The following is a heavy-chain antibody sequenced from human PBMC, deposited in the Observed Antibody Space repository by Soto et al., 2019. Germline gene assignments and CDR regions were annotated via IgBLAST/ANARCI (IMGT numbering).Heavy chain of an antibody. CDR1: GFNFSNYN. Sequence: QVQLEESGGGVVQPGRSLRLSCAASGFNFSNYNMHWVRQAPGKGLEWVALIFHDGSNEYYADSVKGRFTISRDNSKNTLYLQMKSLRAEDTAVYYCAKSRDGYSFYFYYGMDVWGQGTTVTVSS. CDR3: AKSRDGYSFYFYYGMDV. V-gene: IGHV3-30*18. D-gene: IGHD4-4*01. CDR2: IFHDGSNE. J-gene: IGHJ6*02.